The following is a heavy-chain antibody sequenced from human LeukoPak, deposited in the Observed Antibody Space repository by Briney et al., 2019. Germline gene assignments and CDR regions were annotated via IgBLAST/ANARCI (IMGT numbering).Heavy chain of an antibody. CDR1: GFTFSSYW. CDR3: ARELSGTSSRHFDY. J-gene: IGHJ4*02. V-gene: IGHV3-74*01. Sequence: GGSLRLSCAVSGFTFSSYWMHWVRQAPGRGPVWVSRINTDGNITTYADSVKGRFTISRDNAKNALHLQMNTLRAEDTAVYYCARELSGTSSRHFDYWGQGTLVTVSS. CDR2: INTDGNIT. D-gene: IGHD2-2*01.